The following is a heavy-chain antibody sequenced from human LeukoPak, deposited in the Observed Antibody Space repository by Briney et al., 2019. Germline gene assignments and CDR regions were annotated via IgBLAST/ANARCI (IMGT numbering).Heavy chain of an antibody. CDR2: INHSGST. V-gene: IGHV4-34*01. CDR1: GGSFSGYY. CDR3: ARSRYYDSSGPFDY. Sequence: PSETLSLTCAVYGGSFSGYYWSWIRQPPGKGLEWIGEINHSGSTNYNPSLKSRVTISVDTSKNQFSLKLSSVTAADTAVYYCARSRYYDSSGPFDYWGQGTLVTVSS. D-gene: IGHD3-22*01. J-gene: IGHJ4*02.